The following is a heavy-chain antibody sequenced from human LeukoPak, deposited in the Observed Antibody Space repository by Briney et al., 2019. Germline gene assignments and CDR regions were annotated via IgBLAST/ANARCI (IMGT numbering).Heavy chain of an antibody. CDR2: IHKSAIT. Sequence: GGSLRLSCAASGFTVSSNYMTWVRQAPGKGLEWVSVIHKSAITYYAGTVMGRFTISRDNSKNTLYLQMNNLRAEDTAVDYCARSLRVRGVPDYMDVWGKGTTVIISS. CDR3: ARSLRVRGVPDYMDV. V-gene: IGHV3-53*01. CDR1: GFTVSSNY. J-gene: IGHJ6*03. D-gene: IGHD3-10*01.